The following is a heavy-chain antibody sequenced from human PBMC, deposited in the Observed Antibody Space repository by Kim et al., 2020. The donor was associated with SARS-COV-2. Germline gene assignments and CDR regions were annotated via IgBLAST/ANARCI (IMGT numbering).Heavy chain of an antibody. V-gene: IGHV3-43*02. D-gene: IGHD6-19*01. CDR1: GFTFDDYA. CDR2: ISRDGGEI. CDR3: VRGQQWRKKN. J-gene: IGHJ4*02. Sequence: GGSLRLSCAASGFTFDDYAIQWVRQVPGKGLEWVSLISRDGGEIKYADSVKGRFTISRDNSKKSVYLQMNSLRSEDTALYYCVRGQQWRKKNWGQVTQVTVSS.